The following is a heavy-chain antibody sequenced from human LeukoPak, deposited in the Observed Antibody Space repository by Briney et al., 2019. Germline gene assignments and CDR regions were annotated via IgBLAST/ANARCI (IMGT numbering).Heavy chain of an antibody. D-gene: IGHD3-10*01. CDR3: AKGVIRFSGCGYYGMDV. CDR2: ISYDGSNK. V-gene: IGHV3-30*18. J-gene: IGHJ6*04. Sequence: GGSLRLSCAASGFTFSSYGMHWVRQAPGKGLEWVAVISYDGSNKYYADSVKGRFTISRDNSKNTLYLQMNSLRAEDTAVYYCAKGVIRFSGCGYYGMDVWGKGTTVTVSS. CDR1: GFTFSSYG.